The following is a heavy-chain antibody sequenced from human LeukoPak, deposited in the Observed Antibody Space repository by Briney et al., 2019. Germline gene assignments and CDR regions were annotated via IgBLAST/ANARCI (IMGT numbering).Heavy chain of an antibody. J-gene: IGHJ3*02. CDR1: GGSISSYY. CDR2: IYYCGST. V-gene: IGHV4-59*01. CDR3: ARRRVGEAVIWDAFDI. Sequence: SETLSLTCSGSGGSISSYYWSWIRQPPGKGLECIGYIYYCGSTNYNPSVKSRVTISLDPTKKQLSLNPASVTAADPAVCYCARRRVGEAVIWDAFDIWGQGTMVTVSS. D-gene: IGHD3-16*01.